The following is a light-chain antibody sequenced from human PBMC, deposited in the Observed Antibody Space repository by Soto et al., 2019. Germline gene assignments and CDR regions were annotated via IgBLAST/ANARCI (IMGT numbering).Light chain of an antibody. CDR2: KAS. Sequence: DIQMTHSPSTLSASVGDRVTITCRASQSISSWLAWYQQKPGKAPKLLIYKASSLESGVPSRFSGSGSGTEFTLTISGLQPDDFATYYCQQYKSYSLTFGGGTKVEIX. V-gene: IGKV1-5*03. CDR1: QSISSW. J-gene: IGKJ4*01. CDR3: QQYKSYSLT.